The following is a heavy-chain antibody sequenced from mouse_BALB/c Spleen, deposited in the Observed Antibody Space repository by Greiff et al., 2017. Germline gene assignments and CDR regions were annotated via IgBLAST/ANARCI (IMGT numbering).Heavy chain of an antibody. J-gene: IGHJ4*01. CDR2: INPSNGRT. V-gene: IGHV1S81*02. CDR3: ARGGSYAMDY. CDR1: GYTFTSYW. Sequence: QVQLQQPGAELVKPGASVKLSCKASGYTFTSYWMHWVKQRPGQGLEWIGEINPSNGRTNYNEKFKSKATLTVDKSSSTAYMQLSSLTSEDSAVYDGARGGSYAMDYWGEGTSVTVAS.